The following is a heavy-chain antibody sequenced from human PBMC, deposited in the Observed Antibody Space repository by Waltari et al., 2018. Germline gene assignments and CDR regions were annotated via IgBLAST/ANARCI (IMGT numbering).Heavy chain of an antibody. Sequence: EVQLLESGGGVVQPGWSLRLSCVASGFPFRNYAMSWVRQAPGKGLNWESTITGEGANRYDAESVKGRFTISRDNSKNMLYLQMNSLSVDDTAVYYCAKHVGHTTSPFGIWGPGTTVTVSS. CDR1: GFPFRNYA. D-gene: IGHD1-26*01. V-gene: IGHV3-23*01. CDR2: ITGEGANR. J-gene: IGHJ3*02. CDR3: AKHVGHTTSPFGI.